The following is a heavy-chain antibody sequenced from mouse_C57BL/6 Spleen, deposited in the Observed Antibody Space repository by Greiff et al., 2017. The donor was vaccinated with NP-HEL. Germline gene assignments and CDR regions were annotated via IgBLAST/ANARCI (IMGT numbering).Heavy chain of an antibody. J-gene: IGHJ2*01. V-gene: IGHV1-50*01. CDR2: IDPSDSYT. CDR1: GYTFTSYW. CDR3: ARGGSSYHFDY. Sequence: VQLQQSGAELVKPGASVKLSCKASGYTFTSYWMQWVKQRPGQGLEWIGEIDPSDSYTNYNQKFKGKATLTVDTSSSTAYMQLSSLTSEDSAVYYCARGGSSYHFDYWGQGTTLTVSS. D-gene: IGHD1-1*01.